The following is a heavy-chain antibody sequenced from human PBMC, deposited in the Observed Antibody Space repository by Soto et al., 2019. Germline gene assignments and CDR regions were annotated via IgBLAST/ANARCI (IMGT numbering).Heavy chain of an antibody. Sequence: PSETLSLTCTVSGGSVSSNTYYWGWIRQPPGKGLEWIGSIYYTGSTYHGPSLKSRVTLSVDTSKNQFSLNLTSVTATDTAVYYCARGKKRQLWSYTWFDPWGQGSLVTVSS. CDR1: GGSVSSNTYY. CDR3: ARGKKRQLWSYTWFDP. CDR2: IYYTGST. D-gene: IGHD5-18*01. V-gene: IGHV4-39*01. J-gene: IGHJ5*02.